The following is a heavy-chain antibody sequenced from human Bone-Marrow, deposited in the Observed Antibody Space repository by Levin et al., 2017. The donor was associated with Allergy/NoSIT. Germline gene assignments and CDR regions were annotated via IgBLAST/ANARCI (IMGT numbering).Heavy chain of an antibody. D-gene: IGHD3-3*01. CDR1: GYTLTELS. CDR3: ATFSIAGVVISSLDF. Sequence: GESLKISCKVSGYTLTELSVHWVRQALGKGLEWMGGSDPENGETTYAQKFQGRITMIEDTSADTAYMELSSLSCEDTAVYYCATFSIAGVVISSLDFWGQGTLVTVSS. J-gene: IGHJ4*02. V-gene: IGHV1-24*01. CDR2: SDPENGET.